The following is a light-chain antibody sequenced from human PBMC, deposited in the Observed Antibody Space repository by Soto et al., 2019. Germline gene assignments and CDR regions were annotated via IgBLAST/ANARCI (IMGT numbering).Light chain of an antibody. CDR1: QDIRNY. J-gene: IGKJ3*01. V-gene: IGKV1-33*01. CDR2: DAS. Sequence: DLQMTQSPSSLSASVGDRVTLTCQASQDIRNYLNWYQQKPGKAPKLLIYDASNLETGVPSRFSGSGSGTDFTFTISSLQPEDLATYYCQQYDNLFTFGPGTKVDIK. CDR3: QQYDNLFT.